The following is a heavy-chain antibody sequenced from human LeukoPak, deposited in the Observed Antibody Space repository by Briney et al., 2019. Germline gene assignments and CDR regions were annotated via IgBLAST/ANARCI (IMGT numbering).Heavy chain of an antibody. CDR1: GGTFSSYA. D-gene: IGHD4-17*01. Sequence: ASVKVSCKASGGTFSSYAISWVRQAPGQGLEWMGGIIPIFGTANYAQKFQGRVTITADESTSTAYMELSSLRSKDTAVYYCAILPTVTTGYYFDYWGQGTLVTVSS. V-gene: IGHV1-69*13. CDR3: AILPTVTTGYYFDY. J-gene: IGHJ4*02. CDR2: IIPIFGTA.